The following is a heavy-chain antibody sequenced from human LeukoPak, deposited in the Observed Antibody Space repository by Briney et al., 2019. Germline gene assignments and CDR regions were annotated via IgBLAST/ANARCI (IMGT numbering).Heavy chain of an antibody. V-gene: IGHV1-69*04. CDR3: ARERAGGYSYGPSPYYYYGMDV. CDR2: IIPILGIA. Sequence: ASVKVSCKASGGTFSSYAISWVRQAPGQGLEWMGRIIPILGIANYAQKFQGRVTITADKSTSTAYMELSSLRSEDTAVYYCARERAGGYSYGPSPYYYYGMDVWGQGTTVTVSS. CDR1: GGTFSSYA. J-gene: IGHJ6*02. D-gene: IGHD5-18*01.